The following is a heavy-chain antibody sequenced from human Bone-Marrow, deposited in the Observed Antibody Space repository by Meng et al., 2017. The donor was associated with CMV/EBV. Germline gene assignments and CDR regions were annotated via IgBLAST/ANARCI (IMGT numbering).Heavy chain of an antibody. D-gene: IGHD3-3*01. V-gene: IGHV3-9*03. CDR1: GFTFSSYA. Sequence: SLKISCAASGFTFSSYAMHWVRQAPGKGLEWVSGISWNSGSIGYADSVKGRFTISRDNAKNSLYLQMNSLRAEDMALYYCAKDITRAGGIFGVNGMDVWGQGTTVTFSS. CDR3: AKDITRAGGIFGVNGMDV. CDR2: ISWNSGSI. J-gene: IGHJ6*02.